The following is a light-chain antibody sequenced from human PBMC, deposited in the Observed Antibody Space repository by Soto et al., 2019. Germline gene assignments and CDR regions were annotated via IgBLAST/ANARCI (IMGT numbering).Light chain of an antibody. CDR3: LQHNSYPLT. J-gene: IGKJ4*01. V-gene: IGKV1-17*03. Sequence: DIQMTQSPSPMSASVGDRVTITCRASQDINNYLVWFQQKPGTVPKRLIYAASSLQSGVPSRFSGSRSGTEFTLTISSLQPEDFATYYCLQHNSYPLTFGGGTKVEIK. CDR2: AAS. CDR1: QDINNY.